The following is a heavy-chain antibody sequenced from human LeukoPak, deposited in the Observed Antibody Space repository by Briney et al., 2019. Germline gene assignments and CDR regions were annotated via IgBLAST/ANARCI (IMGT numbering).Heavy chain of an antibody. CDR1: GGSISSYY. V-gene: IGHV4-59*08. CDR2: IYYSGST. D-gene: IGHD3-10*01. CDR3: ARGCCGSGIPNYYYYYGMDV. Sequence: SETLSLTCTVSGGSISSYYWSWIRQPPGKGLEWIGYIYYSGSTNYNPSLKSRVTISVDTSKNQFSLKLSSVTAADTAVYYCARGCCGSGIPNYYYYYGMDVWGQGTTVTVSS. J-gene: IGHJ6*02.